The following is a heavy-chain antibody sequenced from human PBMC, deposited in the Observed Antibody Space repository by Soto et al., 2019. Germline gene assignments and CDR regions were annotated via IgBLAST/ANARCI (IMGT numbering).Heavy chain of an antibody. V-gene: IGHV3-48*01. Sequence: GGSLRLSCAASGFTFSSYSMNWVRQAPGKGLEWVSYISSSSSTIYYADSVKGRFTISRDNAKNSLYLQMNSLRAEDTAVYYCAREPDIVVVVAATFDYWGQGTLVTVSS. CDR1: GFTFSSYS. D-gene: IGHD2-15*01. CDR3: AREPDIVVVVAATFDY. J-gene: IGHJ4*02. CDR2: ISSSSSTI.